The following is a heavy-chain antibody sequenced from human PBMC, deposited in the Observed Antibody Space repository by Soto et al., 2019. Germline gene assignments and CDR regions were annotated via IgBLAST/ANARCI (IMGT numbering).Heavy chain of an antibody. D-gene: IGHD3-3*01. Sequence: GGSLRLSCAASGFTFSSYGMHWVRQAPGKGLEWVAVIWYDGSNKYYADSVKGRFTISRDNSKNTLYLQINSLRAEDTAVYYCARDQREDYDFWSGYPYLFDYWGQGTLVTVSS. V-gene: IGHV3-33*01. CDR3: ARDQREDYDFWSGYPYLFDY. CDR2: IWYDGSNK. CDR1: GFTFSSYG. J-gene: IGHJ4*02.